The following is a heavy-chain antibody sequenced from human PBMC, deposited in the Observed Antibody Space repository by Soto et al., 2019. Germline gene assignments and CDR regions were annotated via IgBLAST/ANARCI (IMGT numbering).Heavy chain of an antibody. CDR2: LDGAGGST. CDR3: AAPRDEYGSGVSWFTYGMDI. V-gene: IGHV3-23*01. J-gene: IGHJ6*02. CDR1: GFTFSDYA. Sequence: GGSLRLSCLASGFTFSDYAMTWVRHVPGRGLEWVASLDGAGGSTYYADSVRGRFTISRDNSQNTLFLQMKRLTVDDTAIYYCAAPRDEYGSGVSWFTYGMDIWGQGTTVTVAS. D-gene: IGHD3-10*01.